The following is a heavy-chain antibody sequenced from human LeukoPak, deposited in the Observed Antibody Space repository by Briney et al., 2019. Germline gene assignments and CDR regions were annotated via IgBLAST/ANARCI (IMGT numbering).Heavy chain of an antibody. V-gene: IGHV4-59*01. CDR3: ARGYEPGAFDI. CDR1: GGSISSYY. Sequence: SETLSLTCTVSGGSISSYYWSWIRLPPGKGLEWIGYIYYSGSTNYNPSLKSRVTISVDTSKNQFSLKLSSVTAADTAVYYCARGYEPGAFDIWGQGTMVTVSS. J-gene: IGHJ3*02. D-gene: IGHD1-1*01. CDR2: IYYSGST.